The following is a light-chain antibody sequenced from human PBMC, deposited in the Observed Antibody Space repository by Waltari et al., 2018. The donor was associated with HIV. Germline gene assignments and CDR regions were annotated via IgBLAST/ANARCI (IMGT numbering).Light chain of an antibody. V-gene: IGLV4-69*01. Sequence: QLVLTQSPSASASLVASVKLTCPLTTRPSNHAIAWPPQQPKQCPRYLMNVNSDGSHNKGDGIPDRFSGSSSGAERYLTISSLQSEDEADYYCQTWGTGTWVFGGGTKLTVL. CDR1: TRPSNHA. CDR2: VNSDGSH. CDR3: QTWGTGTWV. J-gene: IGLJ3*02.